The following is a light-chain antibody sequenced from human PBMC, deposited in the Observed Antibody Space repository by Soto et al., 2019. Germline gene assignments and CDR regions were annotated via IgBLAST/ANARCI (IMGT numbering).Light chain of an antibody. CDR2: DAS. Sequence: EIVLTQSPGTLSLSPGERATLSCRASQSISSNYLAWYQQKPGQAPRLLLYDASSRATGIPDRFRGSGSGTDFTITISGLEPDDFAVYHCQQYGASPWTFGQGTKVEIK. J-gene: IGKJ1*01. CDR1: QSISSNY. CDR3: QQYGASPWT. V-gene: IGKV3-20*01.